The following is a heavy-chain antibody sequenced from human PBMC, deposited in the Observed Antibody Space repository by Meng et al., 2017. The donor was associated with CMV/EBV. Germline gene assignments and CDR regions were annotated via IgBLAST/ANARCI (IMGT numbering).Heavy chain of an antibody. J-gene: IGHJ4*02. Sequence: LRLSCTVSGGSISSGDYYWSWIRQPPGKGLEWIGYLYYSGSTYYNPSLKSRVTISVDTSKNQFSLKLSSVTAADTAVYYCARVRGAFGGVIVSLGFDYWGQGTLVTVSS. CDR1: GGSISSGDYY. V-gene: IGHV4-30-4*08. CDR3: ARVRGAFGGVIVSLGFDY. CDR2: LYYSGST. D-gene: IGHD3-16*02.